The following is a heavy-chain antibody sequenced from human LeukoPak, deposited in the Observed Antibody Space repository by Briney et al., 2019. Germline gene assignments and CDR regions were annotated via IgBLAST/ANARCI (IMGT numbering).Heavy chain of an antibody. CDR3: SRDLGGSYNDY. CDR2: INPSGGTT. J-gene: IGHJ4*02. CDR1: GYTFSTYY. V-gene: IGHV1-46*01. D-gene: IGHD1-26*01. Sequence: GASVKVSCKASGYTFSTYYIHWVRQAPGQGLEWVGVINPSGGTTTYAQKFQGRVIMTRDTSTSTVYMELSSLRIEDTAVYYCSRDLGGSYNDYWGQGTMVTVSS.